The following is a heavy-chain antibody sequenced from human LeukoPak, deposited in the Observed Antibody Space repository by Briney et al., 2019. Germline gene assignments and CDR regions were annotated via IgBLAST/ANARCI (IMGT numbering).Heavy chain of an antibody. D-gene: IGHD6-13*01. CDR2: IYYSGST. V-gene: IGHV4-39*07. J-gene: IGHJ5*02. Sequence: SETLSLTCTVSGGSISSSSYYWGWIRQPPGKGLEWIGSIYYSGSTYYNPSLKSRVTISVDTSKNQFSLKLSSVTAADTAVYYCARAYSSSWYGGYWLDPWGQGTLVTVSS. CDR3: ARAYSSSWYGGYWLDP. CDR1: GGSISSSSYY.